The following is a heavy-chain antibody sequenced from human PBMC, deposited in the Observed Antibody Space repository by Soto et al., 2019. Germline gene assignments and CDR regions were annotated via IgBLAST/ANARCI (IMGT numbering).Heavy chain of an antibody. J-gene: IGHJ6*03. CDR3: ARDRGVVPPVAGNTHYYYYMDV. CDR2: ISAFNGNT. Sequence: QDQLVQSGAEVKKPGASVTVSCKASGYSFTNYGVTWVRQAPGQGLEWVGWISAFNGNTHYAQNLQGRVTMTTDASTSTAYMELRSLRSDDTAVYYCARDRGVVPPVAGNTHYYYYMDVWGKGTTVTVSS. V-gene: IGHV1-18*01. D-gene: IGHD6-19*01. CDR1: GYSFTNYG.